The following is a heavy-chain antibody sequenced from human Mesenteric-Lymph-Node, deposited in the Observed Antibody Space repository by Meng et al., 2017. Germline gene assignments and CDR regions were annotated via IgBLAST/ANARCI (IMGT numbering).Heavy chain of an antibody. CDR1: GFTFTTYA. Sequence: GESLKISCAASGFTFTTYAMSWVRQVPGKGLEWVSGISGSGDRTYYADSVKGRFTISRDNSKNTVNLQMNSLRTEDSAVYYCAKQVSSWRAFDYWGQGTLVTVSS. CDR3: AKQVSSWRAFDY. D-gene: IGHD6-13*01. J-gene: IGHJ4*02. CDR2: ISGSGDRT. V-gene: IGHV3-23*01.